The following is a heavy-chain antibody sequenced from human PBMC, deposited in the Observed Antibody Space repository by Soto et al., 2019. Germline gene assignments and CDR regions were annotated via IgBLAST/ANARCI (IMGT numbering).Heavy chain of an antibody. CDR1: GGTFSSYT. J-gene: IGHJ4*02. Sequence: QVQLVQSGAEVKKPGSSVKVSCKASGGTFSSYTISWVRQAPGQGLEWMGRIMPILGIANYAQKFQGRVTITADKSTSTAYMELSSLRSEDTAVYYCAREEGLALYSGYDKYYFDYWGQGTLVTVSS. V-gene: IGHV1-69*08. CDR2: IMPILGIA. D-gene: IGHD5-12*01. CDR3: AREEGLALYSGYDKYYFDY.